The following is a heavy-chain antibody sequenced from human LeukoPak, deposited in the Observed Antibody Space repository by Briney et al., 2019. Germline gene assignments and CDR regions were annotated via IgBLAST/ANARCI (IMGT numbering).Heavy chain of an antibody. J-gene: IGHJ3*01. CDR1: GSSFTSYC. D-gene: IGHD1-26*01. CDR2: IYPGDSGP. V-gene: IGHV5-51*01. CDR3: GMSGDRVPLQDDVFDV. Sequence: GESLQISCKVSGSSFTSYCIGWVRPMPGKGLEWMGIIYPGDSGPTYSPSFQGQVTISVDKSINTAYLQWSSLQASDTAMYYCGMSGDRVPLQDDVFDVWGQGTMVTVST.